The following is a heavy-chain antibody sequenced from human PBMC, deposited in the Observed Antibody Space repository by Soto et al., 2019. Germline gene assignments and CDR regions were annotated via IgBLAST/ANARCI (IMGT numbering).Heavy chain of an antibody. CDR2: IWYDGSNK. J-gene: IGHJ4*02. D-gene: IGHD6-19*01. Sequence: QVQLVESGGGVVQPGRSLRLSCAASGFTFSSYGMHWVRQAPGKGLEWVAVIWYDGSNKYYADSVKSRFTISRDNSKNTLYLQTNSLRAEDTAVYYCARGRRYSSGWSDYGGQGSLVTVSS. CDR1: GFTFSSYG. CDR3: ARGRRYSSGWSDY. V-gene: IGHV3-33*01.